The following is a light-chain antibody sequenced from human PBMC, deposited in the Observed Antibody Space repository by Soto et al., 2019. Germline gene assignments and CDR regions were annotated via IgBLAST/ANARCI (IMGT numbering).Light chain of an antibody. J-gene: IGLJ2*01. V-gene: IGLV1-40*01. CDR1: STNIGAGYD. Sequence: QSVLTQPPSISGAPGLRVTISCTGSSTNIGAGYDVHWYQQVPGTAPKLLIYGDNKRPSGVPHRFSTSKSDTSASLVITGLQAEEEADYYCQSYDHSLSGSWIFGGGTKLTVL. CDR2: GDN. CDR3: QSYDHSLSGSWI.